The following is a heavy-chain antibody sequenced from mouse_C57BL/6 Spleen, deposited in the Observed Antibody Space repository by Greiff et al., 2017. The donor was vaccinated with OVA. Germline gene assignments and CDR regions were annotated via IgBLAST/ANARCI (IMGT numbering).Heavy chain of an antibody. Sequence: QVQLQQSGAELVRPGTSVKVSCKASGYAFTNYLIEWVKQRPGQGLEWIGVINPGSGGTNYNEKFKGKATLTADKSSSTAYMQLSSLTSEDSAVYFCARYDGYFLDYWGQGTTLTVSS. CDR3: ARYDGYFLDY. J-gene: IGHJ2*01. V-gene: IGHV1-54*01. CDR2: INPGSGGT. D-gene: IGHD2-3*01. CDR1: GYAFTNYL.